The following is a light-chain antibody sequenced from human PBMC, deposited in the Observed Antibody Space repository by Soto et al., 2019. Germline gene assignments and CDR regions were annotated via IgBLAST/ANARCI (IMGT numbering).Light chain of an antibody. CDR2: DAS. V-gene: IGKV3-11*01. J-gene: IGKJ4*01. Sequence: DIVMTQSPSTLSVSVGERVTLPCRASQSVSSNLAWYQQKPGQAPRLLIYDASNRATGIPARFSGSGSGTDFTLTISSLEPEDFAVYYCQQRSNWPLTFGGGTKVDIK. CDR1: QSVSSN. CDR3: QQRSNWPLT.